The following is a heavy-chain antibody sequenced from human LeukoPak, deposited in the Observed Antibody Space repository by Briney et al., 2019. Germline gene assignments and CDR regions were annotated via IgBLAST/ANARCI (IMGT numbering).Heavy chain of an antibody. Sequence: SETLSLTCTVSGNSISSGDNYWSWIRQPAGKGLEWIGRIYTSGSTNYNPSLKSRVTISVDTSKNQFSLKLSSVTAADTAVYYCARGESYYGSGSHPYYYYYMDVWGKGTTVTISS. V-gene: IGHV4-61*02. CDR2: IYTSGST. CDR3: ARGESYYGSGSHPYYYYYMDV. J-gene: IGHJ6*03. CDR1: GNSISSGDNY. D-gene: IGHD3-10*01.